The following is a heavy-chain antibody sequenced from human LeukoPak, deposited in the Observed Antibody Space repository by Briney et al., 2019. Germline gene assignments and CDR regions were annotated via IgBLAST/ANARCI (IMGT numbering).Heavy chain of an antibody. CDR2: INPNSGGT. CDR3: ARDNGDYYYYYYYYMDV. J-gene: IGHJ6*03. D-gene: IGHD4-17*01. V-gene: IGHV1-2*02. CDR1: GYTFTGYY. Sequence: ASVKVSCKASGYTFTGYYMHWVRQAPGQGLEWMGWINPNSGGTNYAQKFQGGVTMTRDTSISTAYMELSRLRSDDTAVYYCARDNGDYYYYYYYYMDVWGKGTTVTVSS.